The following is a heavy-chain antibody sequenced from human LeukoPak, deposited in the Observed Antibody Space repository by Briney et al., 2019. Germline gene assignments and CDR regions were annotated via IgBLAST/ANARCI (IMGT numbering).Heavy chain of an antibody. D-gene: IGHD3-22*01. Sequence: SETLSLTCTVSGGSISSSSYYWGWIRQPPGRGLGWIGRIYYSGSTYYNPSLKSRVTISVDTSKNQFSLKLSSVTAADTAVYYCARFPITMIGRTQVVDYWGQGTLVTVSS. J-gene: IGHJ4*02. CDR2: IYYSGST. CDR1: GGSISSSSYY. V-gene: IGHV4-39*07. CDR3: ARFPITMIGRTQVVDY.